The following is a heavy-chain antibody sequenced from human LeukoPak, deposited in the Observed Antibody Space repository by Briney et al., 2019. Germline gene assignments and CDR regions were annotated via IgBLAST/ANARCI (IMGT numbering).Heavy chain of an antibody. CDR3: ARAGYSGYDFYFDL. D-gene: IGHD5-12*01. CDR1: GFTFSRYT. CDR2: IRDSGSST. J-gene: IGHJ4*02. V-gene: IGHV3-21*04. Sequence: GGSLRLSCAASGFTFSRYTMNWVRQAPGRGLEWVSAIRDSGSSTFYADSVRGRFTISRDTAQNTLFLQMDSLRVEDTAVYYCARAGYSGYDFYFDLRGQGTLVTVSS.